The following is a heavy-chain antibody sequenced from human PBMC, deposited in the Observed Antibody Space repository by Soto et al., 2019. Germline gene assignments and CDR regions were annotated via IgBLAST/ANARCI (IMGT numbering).Heavy chain of an antibody. Sequence: ETLSITCTVSGGSISSYYWGWIRQPPGKGLEWIGRIHYSGSTYYKSSLKSRVTISVDTSRNQFSLKLTSVTAADTAVYYCATLPHYGDPNAGFWGQGTLVTVSS. CDR1: GGSISSYY. D-gene: IGHD4-17*01. J-gene: IGHJ4*02. V-gene: IGHV4-39*01. CDR2: IHYSGST. CDR3: ATLPHYGDPNAGF.